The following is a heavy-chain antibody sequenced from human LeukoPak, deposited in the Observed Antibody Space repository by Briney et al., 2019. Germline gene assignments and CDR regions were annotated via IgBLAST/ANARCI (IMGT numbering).Heavy chain of an antibody. CDR2: IWLEGGTK. Sequence: GWALSLSCVTCGCSFRSYGMHWVRQAPAKGLEGVAVIWLEGGTKYYVASVKGRLTISRNNSKNTLYLQMNSLRAEDTALNYCARDALPAAMAYYFDYSGQESLVTVS. CDR1: GCSFRSYG. D-gene: IGHD2-2*01. V-gene: IGHV3-33*01. J-gene: IGHJ4*02. CDR3: ARDALPAAMAYYFDY.